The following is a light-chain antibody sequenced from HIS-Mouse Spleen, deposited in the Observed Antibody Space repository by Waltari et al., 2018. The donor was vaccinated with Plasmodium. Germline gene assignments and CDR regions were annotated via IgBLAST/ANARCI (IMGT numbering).Light chain of an antibody. CDR1: HSVSRN. J-gene: IGKJ3*01. CDR3: QQYNNWSFT. V-gene: IGKV3-15*01. Sequence: EIVITQSPATLSVSPGERATLSCRASHSVSRNLASYQQKPGQPPRPLSYGASNRATAIPARFSGSGSGTEFTLTISSLQSEDFAVYYCQQYNNWSFTFGPGTKVDIK. CDR2: GAS.